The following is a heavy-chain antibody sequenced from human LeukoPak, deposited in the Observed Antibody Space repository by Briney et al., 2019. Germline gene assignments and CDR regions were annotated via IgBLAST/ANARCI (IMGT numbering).Heavy chain of an antibody. Sequence: GGSLRLSCAASGFTFSSYAMNWVRQAPGKGLEWVAFISYDGSNKYYADSVKGRFTISRDNSKNTLYLQMNSLRAEDTAVYYCASQGGLLWFGELSGGMDVWGQGTTVTVS. D-gene: IGHD3-10*01. J-gene: IGHJ6*02. CDR3: ASQGGLLWFGELSGGMDV. CDR2: ISYDGSNK. V-gene: IGHV3-30-3*01. CDR1: GFTFSSYA.